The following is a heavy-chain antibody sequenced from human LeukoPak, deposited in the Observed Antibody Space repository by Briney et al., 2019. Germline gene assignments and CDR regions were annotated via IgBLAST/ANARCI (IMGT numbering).Heavy chain of an antibody. J-gene: IGHJ6*02. CDR2: IYHSGST. CDR3: ASSQLGPYYYYGMDV. Sequence: SETLYLTCAVSGGSISSGGYSWSWIRQPPGKGLEWIGYIYHSGSTYYNPSLKSRVTISVDTSKNQFSLKLSSVTAADTAVYYCASSQLGPYYYYGMDVWGQGTTVTVSS. D-gene: IGHD3-16*01. CDR1: GGSISSGGYS. V-gene: IGHV4-30-2*01.